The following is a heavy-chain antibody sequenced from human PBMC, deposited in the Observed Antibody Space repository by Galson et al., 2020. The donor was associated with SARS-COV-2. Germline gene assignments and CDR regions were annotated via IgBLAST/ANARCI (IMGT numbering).Heavy chain of an antibody. V-gene: IGHV4-59*01. CDR1: GGSFSTYY. D-gene: IGHD3-10*01. CDR2: IHHSGMT. J-gene: IGHJ6*02. Sequence: SETLSLTCTVSGGSFSTYYWNWIRQPPGKGLEWIGYIHHSGMTNYKASLKSRVTISINTSKTQISRKLRSVTAADTAVYFCARDREYYNGAGHYYGLDVWGRGTTVTGS. CDR3: ARDREYYNGAGHYYGLDV.